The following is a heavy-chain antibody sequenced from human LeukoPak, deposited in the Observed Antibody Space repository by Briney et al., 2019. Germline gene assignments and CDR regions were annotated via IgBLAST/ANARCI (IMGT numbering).Heavy chain of an antibody. CDR2: IIPIFGTA. V-gene: IGHV1-69*13. CDR3: ARDRYCSGGSRYSDDY. J-gene: IGHJ4*02. Sequence: SVKVSCKASGGTFSSYAISWVRQAPGQGLEWMGGIIPIFGTANYAQKFQGRVTITADESTSTAYMELSSLRSEDTAVYYCARDRYCSGGSRYSDDYWGQGTLVTVSS. D-gene: IGHD2-15*01. CDR1: GGTFSSYA.